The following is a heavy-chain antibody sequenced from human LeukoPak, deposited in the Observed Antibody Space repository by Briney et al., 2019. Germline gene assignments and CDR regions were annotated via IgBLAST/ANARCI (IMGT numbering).Heavy chain of an antibody. CDR1: GGSFTAYY. CDR2: ISHSGTT. V-gene: IGHV4-34*01. J-gene: IGHJ5*02. D-gene: IGHD2/OR15-2a*01. Sequence: NPSETLSLTCTVYGGSFTAYYWNWLRQPPGKGLEWIGEISHSGTTNSNPSLKNRLTISVDTSKNQYSLKLSSVTAAHTAVYYCARAKRRRSRNFFDPSGQGTLVTVSS. CDR3: ARAKRRRSRNFFDP.